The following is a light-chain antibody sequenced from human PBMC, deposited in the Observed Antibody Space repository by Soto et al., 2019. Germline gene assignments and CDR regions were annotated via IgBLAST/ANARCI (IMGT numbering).Light chain of an antibody. CDR2: GAS. V-gene: IGKV3D-15*01. J-gene: IGKJ1*01. CDR1: QSVSGN. CDR3: QQYNNWPPT. Sequence: EIVMTQSPATLSVSPGERATLSCRASQSVSGNLAWYQQKPGQAPRLLIYGASTRATGIPARFSGSGSGIELTLTISSLQSEDFAVYYCQQYNNWPPTFGQGTKVEIK.